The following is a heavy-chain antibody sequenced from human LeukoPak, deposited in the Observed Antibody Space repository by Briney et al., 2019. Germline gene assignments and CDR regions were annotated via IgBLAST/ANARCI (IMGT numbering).Heavy chain of an antibody. Sequence: GGSLRLSCAASGFTFSSYWMHWVRHATGKGLVWVSGTNTDGSSTMYADSVKGRFTIARDNAKNTLYLQMNGLRAEDTAVYYCYGANAEHWGQGTLVTVSS. V-gene: IGHV3-74*03. J-gene: IGHJ1*01. D-gene: IGHD4-23*01. CDR3: YGANAEH. CDR2: TNTDGSST. CDR1: GFTFSSYW.